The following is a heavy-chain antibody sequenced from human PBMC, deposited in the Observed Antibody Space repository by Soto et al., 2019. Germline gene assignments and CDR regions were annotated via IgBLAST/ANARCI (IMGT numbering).Heavy chain of an antibody. CDR1: GFTFSSYA. V-gene: IGHV3-23*01. Sequence: XGSLRLSCAAAGFTFSSYAMSWVRQAPGKGLDWVSAISGSGGSTYYADSVKGRFTISRDNSKNTLYLQMNSLRAEDTAVYYCAKRNDFWSGYYTLDYWGQGTLVTVSS. CDR3: AKRNDFWSGYYTLDY. CDR2: ISGSGGST. J-gene: IGHJ4*02. D-gene: IGHD3-3*01.